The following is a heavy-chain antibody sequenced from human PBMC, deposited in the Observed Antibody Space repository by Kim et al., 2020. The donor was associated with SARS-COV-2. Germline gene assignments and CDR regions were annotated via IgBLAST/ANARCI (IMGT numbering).Heavy chain of an antibody. CDR3: ARESRAVAGFEGFDY. Sequence: SETLSLTCTVSGGSISSSSYYWGWIRQPPGKGLEWIGSIYYSGSTYYNPSLKSRVTISVDTSKNQFSLKLSSVTAADTAVYYCARESRAVAGFEGFDYWG. CDR2: IYYSGST. D-gene: IGHD6-19*01. J-gene: IGHJ4*01. CDR1: GGSISSSSYY. V-gene: IGHV4-39*07.